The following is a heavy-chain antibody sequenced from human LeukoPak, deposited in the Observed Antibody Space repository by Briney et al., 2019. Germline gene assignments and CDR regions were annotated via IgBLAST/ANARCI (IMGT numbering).Heavy chain of an antibody. CDR1: GFTLSSYW. V-gene: IGHV3-7*01. CDR2: IKQDGSEK. Sequence: GGSLRLSCAASGFTLSSYWMSCVRGAPGRGVEWVANIKQDGSEKYYVDSVKGRFTISRDNAKNSLYLQMNSLRAEDTAVYYCARPELRAFDYWGQGTLVTVSS. CDR3: ARPELRAFDY. J-gene: IGHJ4*02. D-gene: IGHD1-26*01.